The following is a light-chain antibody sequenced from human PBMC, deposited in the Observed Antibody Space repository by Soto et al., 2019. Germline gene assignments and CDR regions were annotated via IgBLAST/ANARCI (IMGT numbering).Light chain of an antibody. J-gene: IGKJ3*01. CDR1: RSISNY. CDR3: QQSYTAPYT. CDR2: GAS. V-gene: IGKV1-39*01. Sequence: DIQMTQSPSSLSASVGDAVSLTCRASRSISNYLNWYQQKPGRAPKLLISGASSLQRGVPSRFSGSGSGTTFTLTITSLQPDDFAIYFRQQSYTAPYTFGPGTKVDIK.